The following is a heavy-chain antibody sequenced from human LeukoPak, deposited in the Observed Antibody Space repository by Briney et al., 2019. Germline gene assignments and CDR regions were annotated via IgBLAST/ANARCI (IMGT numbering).Heavy chain of an antibody. J-gene: IGHJ4*02. Sequence: GGSLRLSCAASGFTFSSYAMHWSRQAPGKGLEYVSAISSNGGSTYYANSVKGRFTISRDNSKNTLYLQMGSLRAEDMAVYYCARAASRVGSSSLGYWGQGTLVTVSS. V-gene: IGHV3-64*01. D-gene: IGHD6-13*01. CDR1: GFTFSSYA. CDR2: ISSNGGST. CDR3: ARAASRVGSSSLGY.